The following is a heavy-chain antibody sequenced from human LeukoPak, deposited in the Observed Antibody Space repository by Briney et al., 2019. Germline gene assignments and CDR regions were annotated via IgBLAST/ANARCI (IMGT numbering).Heavy chain of an antibody. J-gene: IGHJ6*02. CDR3: ARFPSPVYNYYGLDV. CDR1: GGSISTYY. V-gene: IGHV4-59*08. Sequence: SETLSLTCTVSGGSISTYYWSWIRQPPGKGLEWIGNTYHSGITSYNPSLKSRVTISVDTSKNQFSLKLSSVTATDTAVYYCARFPSPVYNYYGLDVWGQGTTVTVSS. CDR2: TYHSGIT.